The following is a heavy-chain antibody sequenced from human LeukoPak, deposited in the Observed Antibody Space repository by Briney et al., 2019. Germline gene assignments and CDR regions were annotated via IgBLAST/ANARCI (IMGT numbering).Heavy chain of an antibody. D-gene: IGHD6-6*01. Sequence: ASVKVSCKASGGTFSSYAISWVRQAPGQGLEWMGGIIPIFGTANYAQKFQGRVTITTDESTSTAYMELSSLRSEDTAVYYCALEYSSSSYYFDYWGQGTLVTVSS. CDR1: GGTFSSYA. V-gene: IGHV1-69*05. CDR3: ALEYSSSSYYFDY. J-gene: IGHJ4*02. CDR2: IIPIFGTA.